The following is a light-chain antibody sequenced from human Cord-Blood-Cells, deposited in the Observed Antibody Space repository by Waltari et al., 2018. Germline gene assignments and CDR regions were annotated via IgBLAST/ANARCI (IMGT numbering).Light chain of an antibody. CDR2: WSS. J-gene: IGKJ1*01. CDR3: PQYYSTPQT. Sequence: DIVMTQSPDSLAVSLGERATINCKSSQSVLYSSNNKNYLAWYQQKPGQPPKLLIYWSSTQESGVSDLCSGSGSATDFTLTISSLQAEDVAVYYCPQYYSTPQTFGQGTKVEIK. V-gene: IGKV4-1*01. CDR1: QSVLYSSNNKNY.